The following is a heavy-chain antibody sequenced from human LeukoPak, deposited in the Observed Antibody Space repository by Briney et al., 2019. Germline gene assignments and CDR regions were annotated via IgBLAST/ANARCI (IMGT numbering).Heavy chain of an antibody. CDR2: ISGSGGST. D-gene: IGHD3-10*01. J-gene: IGHJ4*02. V-gene: IGHV3-23*01. CDR1: GFTFSLYV. CDR3: AKDRVLLWFGELGGYFDY. Sequence: GGSLRLSCAASGFTFSLYVMNWVRQAPGKGLEWVSAISGSGGSTYYADSVKGRFTISRDNSKNTLYLQMNSLRAEDTAVYYCAKDRVLLWFGELGGYFDYWGQGTLVTVSS.